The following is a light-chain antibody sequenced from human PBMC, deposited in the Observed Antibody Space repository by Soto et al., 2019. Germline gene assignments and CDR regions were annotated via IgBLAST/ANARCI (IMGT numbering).Light chain of an antibody. V-gene: IGKV3-20*01. J-gene: IGKJ1*01. CDR2: GAS. CDR1: QSVSSSY. Sequence: EIVLTQSPGTLSLSPGERATLSCRASQSVSSSYLAWYQQKPGQAPRLLIYGASSRATGIPDRFSGSGSGTDFTLTISRLESEDFAVYYSQQYGSSPGFGKGTKVEIK. CDR3: QQYGSSPG.